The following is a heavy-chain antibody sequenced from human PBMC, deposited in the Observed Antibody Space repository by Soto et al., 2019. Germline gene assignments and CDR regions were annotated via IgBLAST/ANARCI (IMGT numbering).Heavy chain of an antibody. CDR1: GFTFSSYD. CDR3: AREINNYGMDV. Sequence: GGSLRLSCAASGFTFSSYDMHWVRQATGKGLEWVSAIGTAGDTYYPGSVKGRFTISRENAKDSLYLQMNSLRAGDTAVYYCAREINNYGMDVWGQGTTVTVSS. V-gene: IGHV3-13*01. J-gene: IGHJ6*02. CDR2: IGTAGDT.